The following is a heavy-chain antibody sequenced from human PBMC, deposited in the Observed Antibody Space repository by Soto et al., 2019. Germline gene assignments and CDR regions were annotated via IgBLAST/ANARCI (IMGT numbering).Heavy chain of an antibody. CDR2: IKQDGSEK. Sequence: PGGSLRLPCGASGCTIGSFWVSWVRQAPGKGLEWVANIKQDGSEKYYVDSVKGRFTISRDNAENSLYLQMNSLRAEDTAVYYCARVGPIADGMGVWGQGTMVTVSS. D-gene: IGHD6-13*01. J-gene: IGHJ6*02. CDR3: ARVGPIADGMGV. V-gene: IGHV3-7*05. CDR1: GCTIGSFW.